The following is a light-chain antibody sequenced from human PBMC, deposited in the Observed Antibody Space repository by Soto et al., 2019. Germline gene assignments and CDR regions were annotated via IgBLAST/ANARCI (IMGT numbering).Light chain of an antibody. CDR2: GNS. Sequence: QPVLTQPPSVSGAPGQRVTISCTGSSSNIGAGYDVKWYQQLPGTAPKLLIYGNSHRPSGVPDRFSGSKSGTSASLAITGLQAEDEADYYCQSYDSSLSGWVFGGGTQLTVL. CDR3: QSYDSSLSGWV. J-gene: IGLJ3*02. V-gene: IGLV1-40*01. CDR1: SSNIGAGYD.